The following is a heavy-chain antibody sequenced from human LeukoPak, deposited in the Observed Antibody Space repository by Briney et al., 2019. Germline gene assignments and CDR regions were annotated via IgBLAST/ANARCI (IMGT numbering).Heavy chain of an antibody. D-gene: IGHD6-6*01. V-gene: IGHV3-20*04. CDR3: ARARGEYSSSQFDP. J-gene: IGHJ5*02. Sequence: GGSLRLSCAASGFTFDDYGMSWVRQAPGKGLEWVSGINWNGGSTGYADSAKGRFTISRDNAKNSLYLQMNSLRAEDTALYYCARARGEYSSSQFDPWGQGTLVTVSS. CDR2: INWNGGST. CDR1: GFTFDDYG.